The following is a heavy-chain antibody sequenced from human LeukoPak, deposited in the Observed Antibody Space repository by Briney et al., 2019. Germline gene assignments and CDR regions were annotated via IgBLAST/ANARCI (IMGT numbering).Heavy chain of an antibody. Sequence: SETLSLTCTVSGGSISSYYWSWIRQPAGEGLEWVGRVYASGTTFYNPSLKSRVTMLVDTSKNQFSLKLNSVTAADTAVYYCARGGNYYDSSSYYYFDYWGQGTLVTVSS. J-gene: IGHJ4*02. CDR3: ARGGNYYDSSSYYYFDY. V-gene: IGHV4-4*07. D-gene: IGHD3-22*01. CDR1: GGSISSYY. CDR2: VYASGTT.